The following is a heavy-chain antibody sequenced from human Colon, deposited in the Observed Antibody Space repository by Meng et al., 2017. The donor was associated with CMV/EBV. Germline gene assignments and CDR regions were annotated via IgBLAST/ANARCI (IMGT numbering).Heavy chain of an antibody. CDR2: MNCNSGNT. D-gene: IGHD6-13*01. Sequence: ASVKVSCKASGYTLTTYDINWVRQATGQGLEWMGWMNCNSGNTGYAQKFQGRVTITRNTSIGTAYMELSSLRSEDTAVYYCARGQGGSSSWYVLDNWFDPWGQGTLVTVSS. CDR1: GYTLTTYD. V-gene: IGHV1-8*03. J-gene: IGHJ5*02. CDR3: ARGQGGSSSWYVLDNWFDP.